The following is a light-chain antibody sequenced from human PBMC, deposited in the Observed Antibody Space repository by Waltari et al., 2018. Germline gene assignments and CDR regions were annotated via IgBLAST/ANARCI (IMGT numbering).Light chain of an antibody. J-gene: IGKJ1*01. V-gene: IGKV3-15*01. CDR3: QQYNNWPPWT. Sequence: DIVMTQSPATLSVSPGERATLSCRASQSVSNNLAWYQQKRGQAPRLLIYDASTRATGIPARFSGGGSGTEFTLTISSLQSEDFAVYYGQQYNNWPPWTFGQGTRVEIK. CDR1: QSVSNN. CDR2: DAS.